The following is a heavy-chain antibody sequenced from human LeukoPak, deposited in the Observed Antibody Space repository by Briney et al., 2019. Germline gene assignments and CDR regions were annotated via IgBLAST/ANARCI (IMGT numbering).Heavy chain of an antibody. CDR1: GFTFDDYA. Sequence: GRSLRLSCAASGFTFDDYAMHWVRQAPGKGLEWVSGISWNSGSIGYADSVKGRFTISRDNAKNSLYLQMISLRAEDTALYYCAKDYYGSGSCLGYWGQGTLVTVSS. CDR2: ISWNSGSI. CDR3: AKDYYGSGSCLGY. J-gene: IGHJ4*02. V-gene: IGHV3-9*01. D-gene: IGHD3-10*01.